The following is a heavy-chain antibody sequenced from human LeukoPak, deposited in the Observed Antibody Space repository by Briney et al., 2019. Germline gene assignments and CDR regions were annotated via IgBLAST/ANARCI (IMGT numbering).Heavy chain of an antibody. CDR1: GYSFATYW. V-gene: IGHV5-51*01. CDR2: IYPGDSDA. J-gene: IGHJ4*02. Sequence: GESLKISCKGSGYSFATYWIGWVRQVPGKGLEWMGIIYPGDSDAKYSPSFQGQVTISADKSIGTAYLHWSSLKASDTAMYYCARQPLYRTSSCDYWGQGTLVTVSS. CDR3: ARQPLYRTSSCDY. D-gene: IGHD6-6*01.